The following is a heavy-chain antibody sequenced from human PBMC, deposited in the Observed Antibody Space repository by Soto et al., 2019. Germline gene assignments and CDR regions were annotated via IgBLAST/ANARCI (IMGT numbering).Heavy chain of an antibody. V-gene: IGHV3-30*18. D-gene: IGHD3-3*02. CDR1: GFTFRNYA. J-gene: IGHJ4*02. Sequence: TGGSLRLSCVVSGFTFRNYAMHWVRQAPDKGLEWVAVIANDGRDKHHADSVRGRFTISRDNSKNTLYLQMSSLTIEDTAVYLCAKDLAAPAQYFFDSWGQGALVTVSS. CDR2: IANDGRDK. CDR3: AKDLAAPAQYFFDS.